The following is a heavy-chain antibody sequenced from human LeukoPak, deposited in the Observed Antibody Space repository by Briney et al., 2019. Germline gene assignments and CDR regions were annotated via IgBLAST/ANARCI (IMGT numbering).Heavy chain of an antibody. CDR3: VSTWIAAHYFDY. CDR1: GFTFSSYW. J-gene: IGHJ4*02. V-gene: IGHV3-7*01. Sequence: GGSLRLSCAASGFTFSSYWMSWVRQAPGKGLEWVANIKQDGSEKYYVDSVKGRFTISRDNAKNSLYLQMNSLRAEDTAVYYCVSTWIAAHYFDYWGQGTLVTVSS. CDR2: IKQDGSEK. D-gene: IGHD5-12*01.